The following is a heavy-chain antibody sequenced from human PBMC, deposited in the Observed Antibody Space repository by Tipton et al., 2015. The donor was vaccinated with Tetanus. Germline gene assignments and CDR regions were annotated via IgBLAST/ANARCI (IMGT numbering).Heavy chain of an antibody. V-gene: IGHV3-23*01. Sequence: SLRLSCAGSGFTFSNYGMSWVRQAPGKGLEWVSDVDYSGASTFYADSMKGRFTISKDNSKSTLYLQVNSLRAEDTAVYYCAKRLSNVRMTRGAFDIWGQGTMVTVSS. CDR2: VDYSGAST. J-gene: IGHJ3*02. CDR1: GFTFSNYG. D-gene: IGHD2/OR15-2a*01. CDR3: AKRLSNVRMTRGAFDI.